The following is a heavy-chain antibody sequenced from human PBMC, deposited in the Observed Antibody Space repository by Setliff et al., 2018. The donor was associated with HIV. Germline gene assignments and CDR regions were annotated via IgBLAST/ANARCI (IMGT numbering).Heavy chain of an antibody. CDR3: AGGGLGVVGAIDY. Sequence: SETLSLTCAVYGVSFSGYYWTWIRQPPGRGLEWIGEIIHSGGTNYNRSLKSRVTISVDTSKNQFSLNLSSVTAADTAVYYCAGGGLGVVGAIDYWSQGTLVTVSS. CDR1: GVSFSGYY. V-gene: IGHV4-34*01. CDR2: IIHSGGT. D-gene: IGHD2-15*01. J-gene: IGHJ4*02.